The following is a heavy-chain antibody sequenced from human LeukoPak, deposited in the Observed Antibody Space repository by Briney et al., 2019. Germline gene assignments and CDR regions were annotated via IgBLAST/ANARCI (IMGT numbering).Heavy chain of an antibody. CDR3: AREVGATYFDY. D-gene: IGHD1-26*01. CDR1: GFTFSDYY. CDR2: ISSSGGTI. V-gene: IGHV3-11*01. Sequence: GGSLRLSCAASGFTFSDYYISWIRQAPGKGLEWVSYISSSGGTIYYADSVRGRFTISRDNAKSSLSLQMNSLRAEDTAVYFCAREVGATYFDYWGQGTLVTVSS. J-gene: IGHJ4*02.